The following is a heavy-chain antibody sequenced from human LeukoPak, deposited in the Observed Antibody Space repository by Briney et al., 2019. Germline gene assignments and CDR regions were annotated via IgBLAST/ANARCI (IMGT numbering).Heavy chain of an antibody. D-gene: IGHD6-13*01. CDR2: IYPGDSDT. CDR3: ARRYSSSWYQLDNWFDP. Sequence: GESLKISCKGSGYSFTSYWIGWVRQMPGKGLEWMGIIYPGDSDTRYSPSFQGQVTISADKSISTAYLQWSSLKASDTAMYYCARRYSSSWYQLDNWFDPWGQGTLVTVSS. CDR1: GYSFTSYW. J-gene: IGHJ5*02. V-gene: IGHV5-51*01.